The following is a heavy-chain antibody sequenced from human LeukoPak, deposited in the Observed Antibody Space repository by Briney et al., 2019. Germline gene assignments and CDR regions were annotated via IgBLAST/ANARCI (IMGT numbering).Heavy chain of an antibody. Sequence: ASVKVSCKASGYTFTSYDINWVRQATGQGLEWMGWTNPISGYTGYAQKFQGRVTMTRDTSISTAYMELSSLRSEDTAVYSCARGNRLYTSSWSSLAFDIWGQGTMVTVSS. CDR1: GYTFTSYD. J-gene: IGHJ3*02. V-gene: IGHV1-8*01. CDR2: TNPISGYT. D-gene: IGHD6-13*01. CDR3: ARGNRLYTSSWSSLAFDI.